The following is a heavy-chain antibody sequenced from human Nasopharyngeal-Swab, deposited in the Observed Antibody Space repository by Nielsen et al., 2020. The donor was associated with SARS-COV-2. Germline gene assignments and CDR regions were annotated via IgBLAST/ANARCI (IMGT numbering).Heavy chain of an antibody. Sequence: GESLKISCAASGFTVSSNYMSWVRQAPGKGLEWVSVIYSGGSTYYADSVKGRFTISRDNSKNTLYLQMNSLRAEDTAVYYCAKDGGRVGATSYYYYGMDVWGQGTTVTVSS. J-gene: IGHJ6*02. CDR3: AKDGGRVGATSYYYYGMDV. V-gene: IGHV3-53*01. CDR2: IYSGGST. D-gene: IGHD1-26*01. CDR1: GFTVSSNY.